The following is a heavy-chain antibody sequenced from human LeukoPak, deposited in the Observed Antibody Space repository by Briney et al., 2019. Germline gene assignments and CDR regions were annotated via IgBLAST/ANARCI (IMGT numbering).Heavy chain of an antibody. CDR1: GGSFSGYY. Sequence: TETLSLTCAVYGGSFSGYYWSWIRQPPGKGLEWIGEINHSGSTNYNPSLKSRVTISVDTSKNQFSLKLSSVTAADTAVYYCAGARFRLWDYWGQGTLVTVPS. CDR3: AGARFRLWDY. CDR2: INHSGST. J-gene: IGHJ4*02. V-gene: IGHV4-34*01. D-gene: IGHD5-18*01.